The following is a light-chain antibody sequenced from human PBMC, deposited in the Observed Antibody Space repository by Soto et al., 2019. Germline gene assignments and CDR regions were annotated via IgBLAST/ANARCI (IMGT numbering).Light chain of an antibody. CDR3: QQYHTWPVT. CDR1: QSISIW. V-gene: IGKV1-5*03. Sequence: DIQMTQSPSTLSGSVGDRVTITCRASQSISIWLAWYQQKPGKAPKLLIYKASSLESGVPSRFSGSGSGTEFTLTINSLQSEDCATYYCQQYHTWPVTFGGGTKVDIK. CDR2: KAS. J-gene: IGKJ4*01.